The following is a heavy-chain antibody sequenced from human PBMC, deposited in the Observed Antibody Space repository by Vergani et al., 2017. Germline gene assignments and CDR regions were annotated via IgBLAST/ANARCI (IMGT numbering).Heavy chain of an antibody. CDR3: ARSKGDYWYFDL. Sequence: QVRLEESGPGLVKPSETLSLTCSVSGYSIGSGFYWAWIRRSPGEGLQWLTSIHNRGTTYHNPSLKSRVSVSLDTAKNPFSLNLTSVTATDTAVYYCARSKGDYWYFDLWGPGSLVTVSS. J-gene: IGHJ2*01. V-gene: IGHV4-38-2*01. CDR2: IHNRGTT. CDR1: GYSIGSGFY. D-gene: IGHD2-21*01.